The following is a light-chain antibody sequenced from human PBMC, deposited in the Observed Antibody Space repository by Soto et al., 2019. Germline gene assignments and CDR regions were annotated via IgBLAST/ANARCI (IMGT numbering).Light chain of an antibody. CDR2: EVS. J-gene: IGLJ2*01. CDR1: SNDVGGYNY. Sequence: QSVLTQPPSASGSPGQSVTISCTGTSNDVGGYNYVSWYQQHPGKAPKLMIHEVSKRPSGVPDRFSGSKSGNTASLTVSGLLTEDEADYYCSSYGGANTVVFGGGTKLTVI. CDR3: SSYGGANTVV. V-gene: IGLV2-8*01.